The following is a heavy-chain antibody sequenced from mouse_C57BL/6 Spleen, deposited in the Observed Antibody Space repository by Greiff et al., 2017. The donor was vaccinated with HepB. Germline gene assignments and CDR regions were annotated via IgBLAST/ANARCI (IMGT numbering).Heavy chain of an antibody. D-gene: IGHD1-1*01. CDR1: GFNIKDYY. V-gene: IGHV14-1*01. Sequence: EVQLQQSGAELVRPGASVKLSCTASGFNIKDYYMHWVKQRPEQGLEWIGRIDPEDGDTEYAPKFQGKATMTADTSSNTAYLQLSSLTSEDTAVYYCGYYGSSPHTGRGFAYWGQGTLVTVSA. CDR2: IDPEDGDT. CDR3: GYYGSSPHTGRGFAY. J-gene: IGHJ3*01.